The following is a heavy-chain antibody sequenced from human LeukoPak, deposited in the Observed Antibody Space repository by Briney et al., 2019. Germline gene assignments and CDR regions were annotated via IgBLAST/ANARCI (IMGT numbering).Heavy chain of an antibody. V-gene: IGHV3-23*01. D-gene: IGHD3-10*01. CDR2: ISVSGGST. Sequence: GGSLRLSCAASGFTFSSYPMSWVRQAPGKGLEWVSAISVSGGSTFYADSVMGRFTVSRDNSKNTVYLQMSSLRAEDTAVYYCARQVYYYGSGSYRRWFDPWGQGTLVTVSS. J-gene: IGHJ5*02. CDR3: ARQVYYYGSGSYRRWFDP. CDR1: GFTFSSYP.